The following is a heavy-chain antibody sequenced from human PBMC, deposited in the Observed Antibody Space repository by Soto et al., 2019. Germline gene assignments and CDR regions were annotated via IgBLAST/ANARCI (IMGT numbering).Heavy chain of an antibody. D-gene: IGHD4-17*01. V-gene: IGHV1-2*04. CDR3: ARDYGDYYLDY. Sequence: ASVKVSCKASGYTFTGYYRHWVRQAPGQGLEWMGWINPNSGGTNYAQKFQGWVTMTRDTSISTAYMELSRLRSDDTAVYYCARDYGDYYLDYWGQGTLVTVSS. J-gene: IGHJ4*02. CDR2: INPNSGGT. CDR1: GYTFTGYY.